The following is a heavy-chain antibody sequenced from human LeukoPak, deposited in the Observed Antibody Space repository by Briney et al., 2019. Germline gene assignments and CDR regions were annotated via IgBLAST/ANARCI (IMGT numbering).Heavy chain of an antibody. J-gene: IGHJ4*02. Sequence: GESLKISCKASGYRFTNYWIGWVRQVPGKCLEWMTIIYPGDSETRYSPSFQGQVTISADKSIGTMYLQWSSLKASDTAMYYCARALRTGHGDYVPVLWGQGTLVIVSS. CDR1: GYRFTNYW. CDR2: IYPGDSET. CDR3: ARALRTGHGDYVPVL. V-gene: IGHV5-51*01. D-gene: IGHD4-17*01.